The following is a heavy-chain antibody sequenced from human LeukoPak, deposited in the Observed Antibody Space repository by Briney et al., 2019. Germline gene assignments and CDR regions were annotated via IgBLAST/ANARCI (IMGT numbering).Heavy chain of an antibody. CDR3: ATGSSNFDY. V-gene: IGHV1-24*01. J-gene: IGHJ4*02. CDR2: FDPEDGET. Sequence: GASVKVSCKASGYTFTGYYMHWVRQAPGKGLEWMGGFDPEDGETIYAQKFQGRVTMTEDTSTDTAYMELSSLRSEDTAVYYCATGSSNFDYWGQGTLVTVSS. CDR1: GYTFTGYY.